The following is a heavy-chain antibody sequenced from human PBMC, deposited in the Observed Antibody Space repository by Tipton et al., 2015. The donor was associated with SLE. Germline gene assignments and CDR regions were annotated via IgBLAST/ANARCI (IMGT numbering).Heavy chain of an antibody. CDR1: GFNFDDYA. CDR3: ARDKPYDI. Sequence: RSLRLSCVASGFNFDDYAMHWVRQAPGKGLEWVSGISWKSHDIEYADSVKGRFTISRDNAKNSLYLEINSLTAEDTALYYCARDKPYDIWGQGTMVTVSS. V-gene: IGHV3-9*01. CDR2: ISWKSHDI. J-gene: IGHJ3*02.